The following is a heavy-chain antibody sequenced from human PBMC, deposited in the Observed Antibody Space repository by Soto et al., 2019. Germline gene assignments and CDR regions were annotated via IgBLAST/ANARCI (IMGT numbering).Heavy chain of an antibody. D-gene: IGHD5-12*01. J-gene: IGHJ4*02. CDR3: AGHGREYSGYGSLEY. CDR2: VFYSGSTKST. CDR1: GGSITTYY. V-gene: IGHV4-59*08. Sequence: QVQLQESGPGLVKPSEALSLTCTVSGGSITTYYWSWIRQPPGKGLEWIGYVFYSGSTKSTNYNPSPNRRVTPSIDPSKNQFPPKLNAVPAADTAVYYCAGHGREYSGYGSLEYWGQGTLVTVPS.